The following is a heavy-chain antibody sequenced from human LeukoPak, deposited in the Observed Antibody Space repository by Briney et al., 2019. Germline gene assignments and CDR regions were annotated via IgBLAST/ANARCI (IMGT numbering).Heavy chain of an antibody. CDR3: ARVGAAAGTNYFDY. Sequence: GGSLRLSCAASGFTFSSYAMPWVRQAPGKGLEYVSAISSDGGSTYYANSVQGRFTISRDNSKNTLYLQLGSLRAEDMAVYYCARVGAAAGTNYFDYWGQGTLVTVSS. D-gene: IGHD6-13*01. CDR1: GFTFSSYA. J-gene: IGHJ4*02. V-gene: IGHV3-64*01. CDR2: ISSDGGST.